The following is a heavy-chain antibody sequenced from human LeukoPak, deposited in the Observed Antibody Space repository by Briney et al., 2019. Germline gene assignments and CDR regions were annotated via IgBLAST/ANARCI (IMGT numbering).Heavy chain of an antibody. CDR2: INPNSGGT. D-gene: IGHD3-3*01. CDR1: GYTFTGYY. Sequence: ASVKVSCKASGYTFTGYYMHWVRQAPGQGLEWMGWINPNSGGTNYAQKFQGRVTMTRDTSISTAYMELSRLRSDDTAVYYCARDRSGLTIFGVVITQLDAFDIWGQGTMVTVSS. CDR3: ARDRSGLTIFGVVITQLDAFDI. V-gene: IGHV1-2*02. J-gene: IGHJ3*02.